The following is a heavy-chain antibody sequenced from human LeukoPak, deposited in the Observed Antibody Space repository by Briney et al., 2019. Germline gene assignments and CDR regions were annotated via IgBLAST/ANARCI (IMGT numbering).Heavy chain of an antibody. CDR2: ISSGGGTT. J-gene: IGHJ3*01. V-gene: IGHV3-23*01. CDR1: GFSFSSHA. D-gene: IGHD2-8*01. Sequence: GGSLRLSCAASGFSFSSHAMSWVRQAPGKGLQWVSTISSGGGTTYYGDSVKGRFTISRDNSKNTLYLQMNSLRVDDTAIYYCANRGTKWLPPPTDAFDVWGQGTMVTVSS. CDR3: ANRGTKWLPPPTDAFDV.